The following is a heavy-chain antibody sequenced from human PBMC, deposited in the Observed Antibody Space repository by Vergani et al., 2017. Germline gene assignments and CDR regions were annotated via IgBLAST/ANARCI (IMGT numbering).Heavy chain of an antibody. CDR2: IIPIFGTA. CDR1: GGTFSSYA. CDR3: ARRAYYDILTGYDWFEP. Sequence: QVQLVQSGAEVKKPGSSVKVSCKASGGTFSSYAISWVRQAPGQGLEWMGGIIPIFGTANYAQKFQGRVTITADESTSTAYMELSSLRSEDTAVYYCARRAYYDILTGYDWFEPWGQGTLVTVSS. D-gene: IGHD3-9*01. J-gene: IGHJ5*02. V-gene: IGHV1-69*12.